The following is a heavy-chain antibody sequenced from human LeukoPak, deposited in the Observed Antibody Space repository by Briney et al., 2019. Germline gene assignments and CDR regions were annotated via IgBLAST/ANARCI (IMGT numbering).Heavy chain of an antibody. V-gene: IGHV4-39*01. CDR1: GGFLSSSSYY. Sequence: SETLSLTCTVSGGFLSSSSYYWGWIRQPPGKGLEWIGSINYSGSTHHNPSLKSRVTISVDTTKNQFSLKLSSVTAADTAVYYCARQRPEQWLIPYYFDYWGQGTLVSVSS. CDR3: ARQRPEQWLIPYYFDY. J-gene: IGHJ4*02. D-gene: IGHD6-19*01. CDR2: INYSGST.